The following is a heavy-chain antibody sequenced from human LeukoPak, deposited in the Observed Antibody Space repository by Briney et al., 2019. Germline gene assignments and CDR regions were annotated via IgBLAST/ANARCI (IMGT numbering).Heavy chain of an antibody. Sequence: SETLSLTCTVSGGSISSSSYFWGWIRQPPGKGLEWIGSMYYSGSTYYNPSLKSRVTISVDTSKNQFSLKLTSVTAADTAVYYCARAPWAYGNYVHAFDIWGHGTMVTVSS. CDR2: MYYSGST. CDR3: ARAPWAYGNYVHAFDI. V-gene: IGHV4-39*07. J-gene: IGHJ3*02. D-gene: IGHD4-11*01. CDR1: GGSISSSSYF.